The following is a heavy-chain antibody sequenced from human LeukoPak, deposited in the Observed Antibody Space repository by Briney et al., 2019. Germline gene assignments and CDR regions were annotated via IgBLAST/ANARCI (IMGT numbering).Heavy chain of an antibody. CDR1: GFTVSSNY. D-gene: IGHD3-22*01. J-gene: IGHJ3*02. CDR3: ARALYYDTPAFDI. V-gene: IGHV3-53*01. CDR2: IYSGGSK. Sequence: PGGSLRLSCAASGFTVSSNYMSWVRQAPGKGLEWVSVIYSGGSKYYAESVKGRFTISRDNSKNTLYLQMNSLRAEDTAVYYCARALYYDTPAFDIWDQGTMVTVSS.